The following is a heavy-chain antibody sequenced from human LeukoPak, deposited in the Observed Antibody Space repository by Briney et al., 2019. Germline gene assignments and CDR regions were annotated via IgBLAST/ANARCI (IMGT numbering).Heavy chain of an antibody. CDR1: GYTFTGYY. CDR3: ARASVENTLRIDDY. Sequence: ASVKVSCKASGYTFTGYYMHWVRRAPGQGLEWMGWINPYSGDTNYAQKFQGRVTMTRDTSITTAYMDLSRLKSDDTAVYYCARASVENTLRIDDYWGQGTLVTVSS. D-gene: IGHD2-15*01. CDR2: INPYSGDT. J-gene: IGHJ4*02. V-gene: IGHV1-2*02.